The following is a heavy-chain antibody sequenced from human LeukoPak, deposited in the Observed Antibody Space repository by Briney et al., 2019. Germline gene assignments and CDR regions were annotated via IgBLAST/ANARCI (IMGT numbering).Heavy chain of an antibody. D-gene: IGHD5-18*01. CDR2: ISYDGSNK. J-gene: IGHJ5*02. CDR1: GFTFSSYA. V-gene: IGHV3-30*04. CDR3: ARHGWEQLWSRGWFDP. Sequence: GGSLRLSCAASGFTFSSYAMHWVRQAPGKGLEWVAVISYDGSNKYYADSVKGRFTISRGNSKNTLYLRMNSLRAEDTAIYYCARHGWEQLWSRGWFDPWGQGTLVTVSS.